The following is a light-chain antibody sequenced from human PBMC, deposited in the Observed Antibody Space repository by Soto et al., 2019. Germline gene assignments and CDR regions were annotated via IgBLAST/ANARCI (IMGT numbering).Light chain of an antibody. Sequence: QSVLTQPPSASGTPGQRVTISCSGSSSNIGSNYVNWYQQLPGSAPKLLIYSNNQRPSGVPDRFSGSKSGTSASLAISGLQSEDEADYYCASWDDSPTGRSVFGTGTKVTVL. CDR1: SSNIGSNY. J-gene: IGLJ1*01. V-gene: IGLV1-44*01. CDR2: SNN. CDR3: ASWDDSPTGRSV.